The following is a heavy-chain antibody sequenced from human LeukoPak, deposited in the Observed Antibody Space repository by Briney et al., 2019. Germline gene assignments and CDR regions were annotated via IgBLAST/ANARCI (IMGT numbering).Heavy chain of an antibody. J-gene: IGHJ6*03. Sequence: PGGSLRLSCAASGFTFSSYAMTWVRQAPGKGLEWVSGISGTGDITDYADSVRGRFTISRDNSKNTVYLQMNSLRAEDTAVYYCARAPSGLYYMDVWGKGTTVTVSS. V-gene: IGHV3-23*01. CDR2: ISGTGDIT. CDR3: ARAPSGLYYMDV. CDR1: GFTFSSYA.